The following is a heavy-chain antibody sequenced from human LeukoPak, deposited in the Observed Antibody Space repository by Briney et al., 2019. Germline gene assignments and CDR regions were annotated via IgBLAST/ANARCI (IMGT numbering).Heavy chain of an antibody. CDR1: GYTLTELS. CDR2: FDPEDGET. CDR3: ARDPDTPMIVVVMGAFDI. V-gene: IGHV1-24*01. J-gene: IGHJ3*02. D-gene: IGHD3-22*01. Sequence: ASVKVSCKVSGYTLTELSMHWVRQAPGKGLEWMGRFDPEDGETIYAQKFQGRVTMTEDTSTDTTYMELSSLRSEDTAVYYCARDPDTPMIVVVMGAFDIWGQGTMVTVSS.